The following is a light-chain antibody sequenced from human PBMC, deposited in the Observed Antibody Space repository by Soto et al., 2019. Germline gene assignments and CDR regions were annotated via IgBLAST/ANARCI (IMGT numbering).Light chain of an antibody. CDR2: DVS. V-gene: IGLV2-14*03. J-gene: IGLJ2*01. Sequence: QSALPQPASVSGSPGQSITISCAGTSSDVGGYDYVSWYQQYPGKPPQLMIHDVSDRPSGVSKRFSGSKSGSTSSLGISGLQAEDEADYYCSSYASSGPLIFGGGTELAVL. CDR1: SSDVGGYDY. CDR3: SSYASSGPLI.